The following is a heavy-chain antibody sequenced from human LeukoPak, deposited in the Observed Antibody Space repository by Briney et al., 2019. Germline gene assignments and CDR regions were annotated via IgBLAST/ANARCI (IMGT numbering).Heavy chain of an antibody. CDR2: IGPDGGTT. J-gene: IGHJ4*02. V-gene: IGHV3-64*01. CDR1: GFTFNTYG. Sequence: GGSLRLSCAASGFTFNTYGMHWVRQAPGKGLEYVSGIGPDGGTTYYAKSVKGRFTISRDNSKSMVYLQMGSLTADDMAVYYCARGAQLTDYWGQGTLVTVSS. D-gene: IGHD6-13*01. CDR3: ARGAQLTDY.